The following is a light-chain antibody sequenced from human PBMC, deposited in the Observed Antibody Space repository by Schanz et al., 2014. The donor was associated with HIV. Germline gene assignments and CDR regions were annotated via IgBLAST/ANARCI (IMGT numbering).Light chain of an antibody. J-gene: IGKJ2*01. CDR1: QPLGRL. V-gene: IGKV1-5*03. CDR2: QAS. Sequence: IQLTQSPSTVSPSVGDRVTITCRASQPLGRLLAWYQQKPGRAPILLIYQASSLETGVPSWFSGSGSGTEFTLTISGLQPDDFATYYCQQCDSYPYTFGQGTKLDIK. CDR3: QQCDSYPYT.